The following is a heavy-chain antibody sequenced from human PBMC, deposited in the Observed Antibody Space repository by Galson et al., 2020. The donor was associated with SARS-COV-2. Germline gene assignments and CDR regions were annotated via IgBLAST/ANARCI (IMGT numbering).Heavy chain of an antibody. J-gene: IGHJ6*02. CDR1: GFTFSSYS. CDR3: ASHYGLGISYYYYGMDV. CDR2: ISSSSTTI. Sequence: GGSLRLSCAASGFTFSSYSMNWVRQAPGKGLEWVSYISSSSTTIYYADSVKGRFTISRDNAKNSLYLQMNSLRDEYTAVYYCASHYGLGISYYYYGMDVWGQGTTVTFSS. D-gene: IGHD3-10*01. V-gene: IGHV3-48*02.